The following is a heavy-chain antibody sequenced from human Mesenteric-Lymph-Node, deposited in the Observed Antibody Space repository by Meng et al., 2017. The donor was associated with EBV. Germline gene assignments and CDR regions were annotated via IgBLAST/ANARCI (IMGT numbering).Heavy chain of an antibody. CDR1: GYTFTTYG. V-gene: IGHV1-18*01. Sequence: QVQLVQAGAEVQKPGASVKVSCKASGYTFTTYGISWVRQAPGEGLEWMGWISTYNGHTNYAQKLQGRVTLTTDTSTSTAYMELRSLRSDDTAVYYCARCITMVRGEGFDYWGQGTLVTVSS. D-gene: IGHD3-10*01. J-gene: IGHJ4*02. CDR2: ISTYNGHT. CDR3: ARCITMVRGEGFDY.